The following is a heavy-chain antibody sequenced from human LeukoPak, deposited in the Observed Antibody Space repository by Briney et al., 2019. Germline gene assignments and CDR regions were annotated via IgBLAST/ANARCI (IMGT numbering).Heavy chain of an antibody. V-gene: IGHV1-46*01. CDR2: TNPSGGST. J-gene: IGHJ4*02. Sequence: ASVNVSCKASGYTFTSYYIHCVRQAPGQGLEWMGITNPSGGSTNYAQKLQGRVTMTRDMSTSTVYMALSSLRSEDTAVYYCARDGVGGVYYFDYWGQGTLVTVSS. D-gene: IGHD3-3*01. CDR3: ARDGVGGVYYFDY. CDR1: GYTFTSYY.